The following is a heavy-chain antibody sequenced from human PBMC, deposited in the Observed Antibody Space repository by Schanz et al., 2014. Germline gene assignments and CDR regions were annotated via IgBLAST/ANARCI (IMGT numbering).Heavy chain of an antibody. CDR3: ARDGDRFYHNYYMDV. D-gene: IGHD4-17*01. CDR2: IWYDGSNK. V-gene: IGHV3-33*08. J-gene: IGHJ6*03. Sequence: QVQLVESGGGLVKPGGSLRLSCAAYGFTLSSYAMHWVRQAPGKGLEWVAFIWYDGSNKYYADSVKGRFTISRDNAKNSVSLQMRRLRVEDTAVYYCARDGDRFYHNYYMDVWGKGTTVTVSS. CDR1: GFTLSSYA.